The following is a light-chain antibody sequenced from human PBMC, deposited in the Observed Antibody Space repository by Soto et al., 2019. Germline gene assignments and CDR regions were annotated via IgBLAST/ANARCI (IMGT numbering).Light chain of an antibody. J-gene: IGKJ2*01. Sequence: DIVMTQSPDSLAVSLGERATINCKSSQSVLFSSNNKNYLAWYQQKPGQPPKLLIYWASTRESGVPDRFSGSGSGTDFTLTISSLQAEDVAVYYCHQYYRTPQTFGQGTKLEIK. CDR2: WAS. CDR1: QSVLFSSNNKNY. CDR3: HQYYRTPQT. V-gene: IGKV4-1*01.